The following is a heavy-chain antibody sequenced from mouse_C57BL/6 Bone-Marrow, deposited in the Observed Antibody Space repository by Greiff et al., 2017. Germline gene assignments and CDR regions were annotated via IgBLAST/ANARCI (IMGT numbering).Heavy chain of an antibody. CDR3: TLIGN. Sequence: EVQRVESGAELVRPGASVKLSCTASGFNIKDDYMHWVKQRPEQGLEWIGWIDPENGDTEYAPKFQGKATITADTSSNTAYLQLSSLTSEDTAVYYCTLIGNWGQGTLVTVSA. J-gene: IGHJ3*02. CDR1: GFNIKDDY. CDR2: IDPENGDT. V-gene: IGHV14-4*01.